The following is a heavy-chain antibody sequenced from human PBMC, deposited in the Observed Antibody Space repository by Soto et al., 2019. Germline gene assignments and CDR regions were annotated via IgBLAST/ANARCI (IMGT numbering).Heavy chain of an antibody. CDR2: ISTYIGNT. CDR3: ARDDVGYCSNGVCYTKPLDY. D-gene: IGHD2-8*01. V-gene: IGHV1-18*01. Sequence: QVQLVQSGAEVKKPGASVKVSCKASGYTLTIYGISWVRQAPGQGLEWMGWISTYIGNTHYAQKFQGRVTMTTDTSTTTAYLELRSLRSDDTAVYYCARDDVGYCSNGVCYTKPLDYWGQGALVTVSS. J-gene: IGHJ4*02. CDR1: GYTLTIYG.